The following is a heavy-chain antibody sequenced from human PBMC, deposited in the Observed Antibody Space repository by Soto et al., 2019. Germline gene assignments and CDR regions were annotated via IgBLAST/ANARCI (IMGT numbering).Heavy chain of an antibody. CDR1: SGSISTYY. Sequence: SETLSLTCTVSSGSISTYYWSWIRQPPGKGLEWIGYIYYTGSTYYNPSLKTRVTISVDTSKNQFSLKLSSVTAADTAVYYCAVNRYCSGGSCLADYWGQGTLVTVSS. CDR2: IYYTGST. V-gene: IGHV4-59*12. D-gene: IGHD2-15*01. J-gene: IGHJ4*02. CDR3: AVNRYCSGGSCLADY.